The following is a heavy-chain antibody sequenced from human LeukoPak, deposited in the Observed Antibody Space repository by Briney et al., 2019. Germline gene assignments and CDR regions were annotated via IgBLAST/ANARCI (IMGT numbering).Heavy chain of an antibody. J-gene: IGHJ4*02. CDR3: AREGEVVTPYFDY. D-gene: IGHD4-23*01. Sequence: GGSLRLSCAASGFTFSSYAMHWVRQAPGKGLEWVAVISYDGGNKYYADSVKGRFTISRDNSKNTLYLQMNSLRAEDTAVYYCAREGEVVTPYFDYWGQGTLVTVSS. CDR1: GFTFSSYA. CDR2: ISYDGGNK. V-gene: IGHV3-30-3*01.